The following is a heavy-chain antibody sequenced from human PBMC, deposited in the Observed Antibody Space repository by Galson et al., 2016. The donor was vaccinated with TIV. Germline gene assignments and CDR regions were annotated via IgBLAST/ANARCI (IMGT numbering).Heavy chain of an antibody. Sequence: SLRLSCAASGFTFRDYYMSWIRQAPGKGLEWVSDISSSGSTKYYADSVKGRFTVSRDNAKDSLYLQMNSLRAEDTAVYYCARVPAKLDAQTNYGMDVWGQGTTVTVPS. V-gene: IGHV3-11*01. D-gene: IGHD1-1*01. CDR2: ISSSGSTK. J-gene: IGHJ6*02. CDR3: ARVPAKLDAQTNYGMDV. CDR1: GFTFRDYY.